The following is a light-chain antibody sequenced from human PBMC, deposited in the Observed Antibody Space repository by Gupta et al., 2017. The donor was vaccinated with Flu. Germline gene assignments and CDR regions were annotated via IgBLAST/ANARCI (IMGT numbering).Light chain of an antibody. CDR3: QQYRNLPIT. J-gene: IGKJ5*01. CDR2: GAS. CDR1: EYIKIN. V-gene: IGKV1-33*01. Sequence: DTVTITVRESEYIKINLNRFKHEPGNALNLLIDGASSLETGVPSKVSGSGSEKHFTLSSSSLQPEDIATYPCQQYRNLPITFGQGTRLDIK.